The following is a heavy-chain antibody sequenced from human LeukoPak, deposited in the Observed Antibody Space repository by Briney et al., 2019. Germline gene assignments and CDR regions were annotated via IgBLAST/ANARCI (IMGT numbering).Heavy chain of an antibody. Sequence: ASVKVSCKASGYTFIGYYMTWVRQAPGQGLEWMGWINPNSGVTNYAQKFQGRDTMTRDSAISTAYMELSGLRSDDTAVYYCAKYHTVRSLDVWGQGTTVTISS. J-gene: IGHJ6*02. CDR3: AKYHTVRSLDV. CDR1: GYTFIGYY. D-gene: IGHD6-6*01. CDR2: INPNSGVT. V-gene: IGHV1-2*02.